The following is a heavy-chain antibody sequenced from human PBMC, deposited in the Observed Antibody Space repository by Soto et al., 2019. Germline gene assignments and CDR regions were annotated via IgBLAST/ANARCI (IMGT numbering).Heavy chain of an antibody. CDR2: IFQSGST. J-gene: IGHJ5*02. CDR3: ARGRGRYSSGWSWFDP. D-gene: IGHD6-19*01. V-gene: IGHV4-4*01. CDR1: GGTIRSPDW. Sequence: TLSLTCGVSGGTIRSPDWWTWVRQPPGKGLEGIGEIFQSGSTNYTPSLESRVTISVDKSKNQFSLTLPSVTAADTDVYFSARGRGRYSSGWSWFDPWGQGILVTVSS.